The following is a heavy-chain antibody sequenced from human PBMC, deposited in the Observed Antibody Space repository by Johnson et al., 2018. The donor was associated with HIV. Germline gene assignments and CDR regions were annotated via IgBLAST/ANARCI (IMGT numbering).Heavy chain of an antibody. Sequence: EQLVESGGGLVQPGGSLRLSCAASGFTFSSYDMHWVRQATGKGLEWVSAIGTAGDTYYTDSVNGRFTISRDNSKNTLFLQMNSLKTEDTAVYYCTTEITMIVVVITTYAFDIWGQGTMVTVSS. J-gene: IGHJ3*02. V-gene: IGHV3-13*01. CDR2: IGTAGDT. CDR3: TTEITMIVVVITTYAFDI. D-gene: IGHD3-22*01. CDR1: GFTFSSYD.